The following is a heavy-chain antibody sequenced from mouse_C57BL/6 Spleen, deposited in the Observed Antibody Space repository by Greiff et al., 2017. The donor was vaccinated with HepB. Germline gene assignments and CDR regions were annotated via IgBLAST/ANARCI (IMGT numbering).Heavy chain of an antibody. CDR3: ARSGSLYYSNYYFDY. V-gene: IGHV3-8*01. CDR2: ISYSGST. Sequence: DVMLVESGPGLAKPSQTLSLTCSVTGYSITSDYWNWIRKFPGNKLEYMGYISYSGSTYYNPSLKSRISITRDTSKNQYYLQLNSVTTEDTATYYCARSGSLYYSNYYFDYWGQGTTLTVSS. D-gene: IGHD2-5*01. CDR1: GYSITSDY. J-gene: IGHJ2*01.